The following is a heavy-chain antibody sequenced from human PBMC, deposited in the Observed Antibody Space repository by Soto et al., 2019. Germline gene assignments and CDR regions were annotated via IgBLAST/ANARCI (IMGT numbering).Heavy chain of an antibody. D-gene: IGHD1-1*01. V-gene: IGHV4-28*01. CDR2: IYYSGTT. Sequence: SETLSLTCAVSGYSISSSNWWGWIRQPPGKGLEWIGYIYYSGTTYYSPSFQGQVTISADKSINTAYLQWSSLKASDTAVYYCARRFATTEWFDPWGQGTLVTVSS. CDR1: GYSISSSNW. J-gene: IGHJ5*02. CDR3: ARRFATTEWFDP.